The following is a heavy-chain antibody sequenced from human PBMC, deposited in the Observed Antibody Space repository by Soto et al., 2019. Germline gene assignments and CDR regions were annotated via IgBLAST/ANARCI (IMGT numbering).Heavy chain of an antibody. D-gene: IGHD3-22*01. CDR1: GFTFSDYY. V-gene: IGHV3-11*06. Sequence: PGGSLRLSCAASGFTFSDYYMSWIRQAPGKGLEWVSYISSSSSYTNYADSEKGRFTISRDNAKNSLYLQMNSLRAEDTAVYYCARDLYYDSSGYYIWGQGTLVTVSS. J-gene: IGHJ4*02. CDR3: ARDLYYDSSGYYI. CDR2: ISSSSSYT.